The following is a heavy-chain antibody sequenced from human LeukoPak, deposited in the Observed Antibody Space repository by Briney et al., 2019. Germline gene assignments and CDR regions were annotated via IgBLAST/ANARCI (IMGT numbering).Heavy chain of an antibody. CDR2: IIPIFGTA. J-gene: IGHJ4*02. Sequence: SVKVSCKASGGTFSSYAISWVRQAPGQGLEWMGGIIPIFGTANYARKFQGRVTITADESTSTAYMELSSLRSEDTAVYYCARDRDYYDSSGPSGFDYWGQGTLVTVSS. CDR1: GGTFSSYA. V-gene: IGHV1-69*13. CDR3: ARDRDYYDSSGPSGFDY. D-gene: IGHD3-22*01.